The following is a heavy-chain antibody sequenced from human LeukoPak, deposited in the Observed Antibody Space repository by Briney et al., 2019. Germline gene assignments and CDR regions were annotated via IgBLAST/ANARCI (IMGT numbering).Heavy chain of an antibody. V-gene: IGHV3-53*01. CDR3: ARETEDDPYAFDI. J-gene: IGHJ3*02. D-gene: IGHD2-15*01. CDR2: IYSGGST. Sequence: VIYSGGSTYYADSVKGRFTISRDNSKNTLYLQMNSLRAEDTAVYYCARETEDDPYAFDIWGQGTMVTVSS.